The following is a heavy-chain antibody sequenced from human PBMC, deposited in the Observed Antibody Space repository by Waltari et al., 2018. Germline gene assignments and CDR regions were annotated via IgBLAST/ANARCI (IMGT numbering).Heavy chain of an antibody. CDR1: GGSISSSSYD. CDR3: ARNVIDYGSGQIDY. Sequence: QLQLQESRPGLVKPSETLSLTCTVSGGSISSSSYDWGWIRRQRGEGLGWIGSIYYGGSSYHNPSLKSLVTISADTSKNQFSLKRRSVNAADTAVYYCARNVIDYGSGQIDYWGQETLVTVSS. J-gene: IGHJ4*02. D-gene: IGHD3-10*01. V-gene: IGHV4-39*01. CDR2: IYYGGSS.